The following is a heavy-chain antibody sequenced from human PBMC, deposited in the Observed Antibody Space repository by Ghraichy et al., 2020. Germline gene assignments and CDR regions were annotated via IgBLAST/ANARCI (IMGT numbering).Heavy chain of an antibody. J-gene: IGHJ6*02. CDR1: GGSITSSSYY. D-gene: IGHD6-13*01. V-gene: IGHV4-39*01. CDR2: MYHSGSP. CDR3: ARIRSRSYVYYDYYWWDV. Sequence: SQTLSLTCTASGGSITSSSYYWGWIRQPPGQGLEWIGTMYHSGSPYYNPALKSRATLSVDTPKNLFPRMLSRVTAADTAVYYCARIRSRSYVYYDYYWWDVWGQGTTVTVSS.